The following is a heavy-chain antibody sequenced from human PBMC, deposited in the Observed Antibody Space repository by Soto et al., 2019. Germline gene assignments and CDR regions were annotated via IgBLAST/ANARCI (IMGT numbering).Heavy chain of an antibody. CDR2: IYYSVNT. CDR1: GGSISSHY. Sequence: QVQLQESGPGLLKASETLSLTCDVSGGSISSHYWSWIRQPQGKGLEWIGYIYYSVNTNYNPSLKSRVTISVTASKTQYTLKLSSATAADTAVYYCEMGYGAYQVPDYWGQGPLVAVSS. CDR3: EMGYGAYQVPDY. D-gene: IGHD5-12*01. J-gene: IGHJ4*02. V-gene: IGHV4-59*11.